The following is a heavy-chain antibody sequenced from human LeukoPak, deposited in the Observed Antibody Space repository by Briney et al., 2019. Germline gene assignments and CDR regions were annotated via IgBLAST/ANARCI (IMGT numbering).Heavy chain of an antibody. D-gene: IGHD3-3*02. CDR2: INHSGST. CDR1: GGSFSGYY. V-gene: IGHV4-34*01. J-gene: IGHJ4*02. Sequence: KTSETLSLTCAVYGGSFSGYYWSWIRQPPGKGLEWIGEINHSGSTNYNPSLKSRVTISVDTSKNQFSLKLSSVTAADTAVYYCARDLRIYSYYFDYWGQGTLVTVSS. CDR3: ARDLRIYSYYFDY.